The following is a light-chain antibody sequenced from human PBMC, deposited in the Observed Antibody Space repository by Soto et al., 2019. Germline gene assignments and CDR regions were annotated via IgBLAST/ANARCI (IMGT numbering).Light chain of an antibody. Sequence: EIVLTQSPGSLSLSPAHRAPLSCTASQSVSSRLAWYQQKLGQAPRLLIHGASTRASGIPARFSGSGSGTEFTLTISSLQSEDFAVYYCQQYNNCPRTFGQGTKVDIK. CDR1: QSVSSR. CDR3: QQYNNCPRT. V-gene: IGKV3-15*01. J-gene: IGKJ1*01. CDR2: GAS.